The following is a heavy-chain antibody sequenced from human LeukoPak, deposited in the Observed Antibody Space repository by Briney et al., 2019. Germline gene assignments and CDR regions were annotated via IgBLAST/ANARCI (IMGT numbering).Heavy chain of an antibody. J-gene: IGHJ4*02. D-gene: IGHD5-12*01. CDR2: ISGSGGST. CDR1: GYSFSTYA. CDR3: AKDLTRVRRDGYNGWGY. Sequence: AGGSLRLSCAASGYSFSTYAMSWVRQAPGKGLEWVSAISGSGGSTYYADSVKGRFTISRDDSKNTLYLQMNSLRAEDTAVYYCAKDLTRVRRDGYNGWGYWGQGTLVTVSS. V-gene: IGHV3-23*01.